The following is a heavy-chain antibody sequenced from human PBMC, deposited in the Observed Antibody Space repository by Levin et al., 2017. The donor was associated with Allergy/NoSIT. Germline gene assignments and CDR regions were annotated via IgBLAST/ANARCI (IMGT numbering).Heavy chain of an antibody. J-gene: IGHJ4*02. V-gene: IGHV1-2*02. CDR1: GYTFIGYY. CDR2: INSKSGGT. CDR3: ARSMNSYGGYYFDY. D-gene: IGHD5-18*01. Sequence: GASVKVSCKASGYTFIGYYMHWVRQAPGQGLEWMGWINSKSGGTNYAQKFQGRVTMTRDTSISTAYMELSRLRSDDTAVYYCARSMNSYGGYYFDYWGQGTLLTVSS.